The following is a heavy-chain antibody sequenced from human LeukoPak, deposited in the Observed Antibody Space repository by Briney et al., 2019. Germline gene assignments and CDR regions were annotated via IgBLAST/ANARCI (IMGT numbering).Heavy chain of an antibody. Sequence: PGGSLRLSCAASGFTFSSYAMSWVRQAPGKGLEWVAVIWYDGSNKYYADSVKGRFTISRDNSKNTLYLQMNSLRAEDTAVYYCARNYYDSSGYPYYYYGMDVWGQGTTVTVSS. D-gene: IGHD3-22*01. CDR2: IWYDGSNK. CDR3: ARNYYDSSGYPYYYYGMDV. V-gene: IGHV3-33*08. J-gene: IGHJ6*02. CDR1: GFTFSSYA.